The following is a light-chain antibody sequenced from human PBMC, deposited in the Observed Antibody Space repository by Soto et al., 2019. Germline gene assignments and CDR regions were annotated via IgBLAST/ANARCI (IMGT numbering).Light chain of an antibody. CDR3: QQYGSTPFT. CDR2: RAS. V-gene: IGKV3-20*01. J-gene: IGKJ2*01. CDR1: QSVSSDD. Sequence: EIVLTQSPGTLSLSPGERAALSCRASQSVSSDDLAWYQQKPGQGPRLLIFRASSRATGIPDRISGSGSGTDFTRTISRLEPEDFAVYYCQQYGSTPFTFGQGTKLEIK.